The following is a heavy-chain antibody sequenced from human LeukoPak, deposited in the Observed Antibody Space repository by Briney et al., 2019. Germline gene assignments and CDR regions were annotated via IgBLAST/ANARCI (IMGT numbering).Heavy chain of an antibody. CDR2: ISGSGGST. CDR3: TRGAVILPIAPRGTDAFDI. D-gene: IGHD1-26*01. J-gene: IGHJ3*02. V-gene: IGHV3-23*01. Sequence: GGFLRLSCAASGFTFSSYAMSWVRQAPGKGLEWVSAISGSGGSTYYADSVRGRFTISRDNSKNTLYLQMNSLKTEDTAVYYCTRGAVILPIAPRGTDAFDIWGQGTMVTVSS. CDR1: GFTFSSYA.